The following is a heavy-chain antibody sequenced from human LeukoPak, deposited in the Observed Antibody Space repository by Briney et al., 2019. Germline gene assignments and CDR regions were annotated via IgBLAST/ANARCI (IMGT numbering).Heavy chain of an antibody. CDR2: IKSKTDGGTT. V-gene: IGHV3-15*01. CDR3: TTAIGSVAGTNY. D-gene: IGHD6-19*01. CDR1: GFTFSNAW. Sequence: PGGSPRLSCAASGFTFSNAWMSWVRQAPGKGLEWVGRIKSKTDGGTTDYAAPVKGRFTISRDDSKNTLYLQMNSLKTEDTAVYYCTTAIGSVAGTNYWGQGTLVTVSS. J-gene: IGHJ4*02.